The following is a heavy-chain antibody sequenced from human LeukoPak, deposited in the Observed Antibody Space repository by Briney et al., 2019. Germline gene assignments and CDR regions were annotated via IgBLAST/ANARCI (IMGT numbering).Heavy chain of an antibody. V-gene: IGHV4-59*08. Sequence: PSETLSLTCTVSGDSFSYFYWSWIRQPPGKGLEWIGYIYNGGSTNYNPSLKSRVTMSLDTSKNQFSLKLSSVTAADTAVYYCARHAFGLGSGRWFDPWGQGTLVTVSS. CDR1: GDSFSYFY. CDR2: IYNGGST. CDR3: ARHAFGLGSGRWFDP. J-gene: IGHJ5*02. D-gene: IGHD3-10*01.